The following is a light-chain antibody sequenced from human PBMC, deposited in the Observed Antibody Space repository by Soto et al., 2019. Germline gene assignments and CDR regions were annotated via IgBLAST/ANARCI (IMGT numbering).Light chain of an antibody. V-gene: IGKV3-20*01. CDR3: QQYGSSPRIT. CDR1: QSVSSSY. Sequence: EILLTQSPGTLSLSPGERATLPCRASQSVSSSYLAWYQQKPGQAPRLLIYGASSRATGIPDRFSGSGSGTDFTLTISRLEPEDFAVYYCQQYGSSPRITFGPGTKVDIK. J-gene: IGKJ3*01. CDR2: GAS.